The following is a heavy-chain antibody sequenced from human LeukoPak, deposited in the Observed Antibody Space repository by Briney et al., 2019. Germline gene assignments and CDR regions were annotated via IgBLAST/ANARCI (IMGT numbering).Heavy chain of an antibody. CDR2: ISAYNGNT. CDR3: ARAYYYYDSSGYHEGYNWFDP. D-gene: IGHD3-22*01. V-gene: IGHV1-18*04. CDR1: GYSFADYY. Sequence: ASVKVSCKASGYSFADYYMHWVRQAPGQGLEWMGWISAYNGNTNYAQKLQGRVTMTTDTSTSTAYMELRSLRSDDTAVYYCARAYYYYDSSGYHEGYNWFDPWGQGTLVTVSS. J-gene: IGHJ5*02.